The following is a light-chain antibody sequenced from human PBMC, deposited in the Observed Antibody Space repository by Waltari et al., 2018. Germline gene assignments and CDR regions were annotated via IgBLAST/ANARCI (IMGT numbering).Light chain of an antibody. CDR3: SSYTSDYTYV. Sequence: QSALTQPASVSGSPGQSITISCTGTSSDVGGFYFVSWYQQHPAKTPTLIISNVSRRPSGVSYRFSCSKSGNRASLTISGLQAEDEATYYCSSYTSDYTYVFGTGTEVTVV. CDR2: NVS. V-gene: IGLV2-14*03. CDR1: SSDVGGFYF. J-gene: IGLJ1*01.